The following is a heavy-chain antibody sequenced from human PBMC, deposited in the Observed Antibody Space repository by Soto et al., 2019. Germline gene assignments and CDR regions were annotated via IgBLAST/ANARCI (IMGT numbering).Heavy chain of an antibody. CDR1: GFSLSTTGVG. J-gene: IGHJ6*02. V-gene: IGHV2-5*02. CDR2: IYWDDDK. Sequence: QITLKESGPTLVKPTQTLTLTCSFSGFSLSTTGVGVGWIRQPPGKALEWLALIYWDDDKRYNPSLNSRLTTTKDTSKNQVVLAMTHMDPVDTATYYCGQRRCWGDCLQSHSSHSYYGLDGWGQGTTVTVSS. D-gene: IGHD2-21*02. CDR3: GQRRCWGDCLQSHSSHSYYGLDG.